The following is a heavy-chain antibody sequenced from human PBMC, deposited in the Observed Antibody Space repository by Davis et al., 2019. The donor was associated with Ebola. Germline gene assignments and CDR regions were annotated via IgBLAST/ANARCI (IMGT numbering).Heavy chain of an antibody. J-gene: IGHJ4*02. D-gene: IGHD1-7*01. V-gene: IGHV3-9*01. Sequence: GGSLRLSCAASGFTFNDYAMHWVRQAPGKGLEWVSTISWNSGSIGYADSVTGRFAISRDNSKNTLYLQMNSLRAEDTAVYYCARALKAYNWNYGYFDYWGQGTLVTVSS. CDR3: ARALKAYNWNYGYFDY. CDR1: GFTFNDYA. CDR2: ISWNSGSI.